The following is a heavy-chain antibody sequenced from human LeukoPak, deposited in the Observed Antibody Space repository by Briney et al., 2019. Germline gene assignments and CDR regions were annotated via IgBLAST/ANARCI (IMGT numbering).Heavy chain of an antibody. CDR2: ISYDGSNK. J-gene: IGHJ6*02. V-gene: IGHV3-30-3*01. Sequence: GGSLRLSCAASGFTFSSYAMHWVRQAPGKGLEWVAVISYDGSNKYYADSVKGRFTISRDNSKNTLYLQMNSLRAEDTAVYYCAREGAPRGYDFWSGYYWDYYYYGMDVWGQGTTVIVSS. CDR1: GFTFSSYA. CDR3: AREGAPRGYDFWSGYYWDYYYYGMDV. D-gene: IGHD3-3*01.